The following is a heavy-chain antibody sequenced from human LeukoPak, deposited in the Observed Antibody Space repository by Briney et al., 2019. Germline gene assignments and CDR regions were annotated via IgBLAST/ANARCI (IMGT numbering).Heavy chain of an antibody. CDR1: GFTLSIYW. V-gene: IGHV3-7*01. CDR2: IKQDGSEK. D-gene: IGHD3-16*02. Sequence: GGSLTLSCAATGFTLSIYWMSWVRQAPGKGLEWVANIKQDGSEKYYVDSVKGRFTISRDNAKNSLYLQMNSLRAEDTAVYYCACSIGGVIDYWGHGTMVADSS. CDR3: ACSIGGVIDY. J-gene: IGHJ4*01.